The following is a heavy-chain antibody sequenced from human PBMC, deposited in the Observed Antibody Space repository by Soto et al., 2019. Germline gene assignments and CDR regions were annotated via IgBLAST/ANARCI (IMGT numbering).Heavy chain of an antibody. J-gene: IGHJ3*02. CDR1: GITFSTYR. V-gene: IGHV3-74*01. CDR3: AKDRIYDWNPRGAFDI. D-gene: IGHD1-20*01. CDR2: IKSDGTDT. Sequence: GGSLRLSCVVSGITFSTYRMHWVRQAPGKGLVWVSHIKSDGTDTHYADSVRGRFIISRDNSKNTLFLQMNSLRVEDTAVYYCAKDRIYDWNPRGAFDIWGQGTVVTVSS.